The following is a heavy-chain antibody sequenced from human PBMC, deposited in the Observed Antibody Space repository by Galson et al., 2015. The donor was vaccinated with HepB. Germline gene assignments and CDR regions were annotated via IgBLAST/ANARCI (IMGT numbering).Heavy chain of an antibody. Sequence: SLRLSCAASGLIFSDYWMSWVRQAPGKGLEWVANIKQDGSEKYYVDSVKGRFTISRDSAKNSMYLQMDSLRAEDTAIYYCARDSSSRGNKDYGDPGVYWGQGIVVTVSS. D-gene: IGHD4-17*01. CDR3: ARDSSSRGNKDYGDPGVY. CDR1: GLIFSDYW. CDR2: IKQDGSEK. V-gene: IGHV3-7*01. J-gene: IGHJ4*02.